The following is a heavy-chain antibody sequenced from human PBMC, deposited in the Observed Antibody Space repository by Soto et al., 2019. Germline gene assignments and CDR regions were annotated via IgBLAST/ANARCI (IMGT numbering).Heavy chain of an antibody. J-gene: IGHJ5*02. CDR1: GFTFRSFT. CDR2: ISSNSAYI. CDR3: TRDASRDSSARGWFDP. D-gene: IGHD6-19*01. V-gene: IGHV3-21*01. Sequence: LRLSFAASGFTFRSFTMNWVRQAPGKGMEWVSTISSNSAYIYYTDALRGRFTISRDNAKNSLHLKMNSLRAEDTAVYYCTRDASRDSSARGWFDPWGPGTLVTVSS.